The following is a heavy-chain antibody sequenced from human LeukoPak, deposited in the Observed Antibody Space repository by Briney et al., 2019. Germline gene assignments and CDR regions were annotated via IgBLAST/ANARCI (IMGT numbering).Heavy chain of an antibody. V-gene: IGHV3-33*01. J-gene: IGHJ4*02. Sequence: GGSLRLSCAASGFAFSRYGMHWLRQAPGTGLEWVAVMWYDGSNEAYADSVRGRFTISRDNSNNTLYLQMNSLRAEDTAVYYCARSNYDFWSGYRNYFDYWGQGTLVTVSS. CDR3: ARSNYDFWSGYRNYFDY. D-gene: IGHD3-3*01. CDR1: GFAFSRYG. CDR2: MWYDGSNE.